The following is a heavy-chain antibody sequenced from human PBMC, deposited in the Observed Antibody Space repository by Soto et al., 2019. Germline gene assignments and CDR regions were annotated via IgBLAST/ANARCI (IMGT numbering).Heavy chain of an antibody. J-gene: IGHJ4*02. CDR3: AREDYYDSSGYYYAVIDY. V-gene: IGHV3-74*01. D-gene: IGHD3-22*01. Sequence: GGSLRLSCAASGFTFSSYWMHWVRQAPGKGLVWVSRINSDGSSTSYADSVKGRFTISRDNAKNTLYLQMNSLRAEDTAVYYCAREDYYDSSGYYYAVIDYWGQGTLVTVSS. CDR1: GFTFSSYW. CDR2: INSDGSST.